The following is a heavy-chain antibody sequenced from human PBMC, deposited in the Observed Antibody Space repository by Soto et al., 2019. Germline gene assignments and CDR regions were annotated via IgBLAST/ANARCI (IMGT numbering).Heavy chain of an antibody. CDR1: GYSFTSYW. D-gene: IGHD6-13*01. Sequence: GESLKISCKGSGYSFTSYWISWVRQMPVKGLEWMGRIDPSDSYTNYSPSFQGHVTISADNSISTAYLQWSSLKASDTAMYYCARQSAADLYYYYGMDVWGQGTTVTVSS. CDR3: ARQSAADLYYYYGMDV. CDR2: IDPSDSYT. J-gene: IGHJ6*02. V-gene: IGHV5-10-1*01.